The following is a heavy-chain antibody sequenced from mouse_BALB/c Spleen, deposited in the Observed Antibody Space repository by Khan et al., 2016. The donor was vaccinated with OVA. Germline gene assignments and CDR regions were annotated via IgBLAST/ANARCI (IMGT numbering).Heavy chain of an antibody. Sequence: QVQLQQPGAELVKPGASVKLSCKASGYTFTSYYMYWVKQRPGQGLEWIGEINPSNGGTNFNEKFKSKATLTVDKPSSTPYMQLSSLTSEDSAVYYCTRSGYGSFVYWGQGTLVTVSA. J-gene: IGHJ3*01. D-gene: IGHD2-2*01. CDR1: GYTFTSYY. V-gene: IGHV1S81*02. CDR2: INPSNGGT. CDR3: TRSGYGSFVY.